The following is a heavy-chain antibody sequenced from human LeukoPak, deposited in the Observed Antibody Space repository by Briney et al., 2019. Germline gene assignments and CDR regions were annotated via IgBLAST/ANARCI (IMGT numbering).Heavy chain of an antibody. D-gene: IGHD1-1*01. CDR2: IKSKTDGGTT. CDR1: GFTFSNAW. V-gene: IGHV3-15*07. CDR3: TTDWVERDRIDY. Sequence: GGSLRLSCAASGFTFSNAWMNWVRQAPGKRLEWVGRIKSKTDGGTTDYAAPVKGRFTISRDDSKNTLYLQMNSLKTEDTAVYYCTTDWVERDRIDYWGQGTLVTVSS. J-gene: IGHJ4*02.